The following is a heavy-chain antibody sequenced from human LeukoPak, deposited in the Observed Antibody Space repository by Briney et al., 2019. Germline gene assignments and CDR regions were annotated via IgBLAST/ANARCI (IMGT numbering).Heavy chain of an antibody. Sequence: SETLSLTCTVSGGSISSSSYYWGWIRQPPGKGLEWIGSIYYSGSTYYNPSLKSRVTISVDTSKNQFSLKLSSVTAADTAVYYCARHYYGSGSYYNDAYFDYWGQGTLVTVSS. CDR2: IYYSGST. J-gene: IGHJ4*02. CDR1: GGSISSSSYY. D-gene: IGHD3-10*01. V-gene: IGHV4-39*01. CDR3: ARHYYGSGSYYNDAYFDY.